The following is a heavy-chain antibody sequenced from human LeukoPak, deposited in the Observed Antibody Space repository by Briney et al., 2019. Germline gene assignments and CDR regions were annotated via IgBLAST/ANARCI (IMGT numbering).Heavy chain of an antibody. D-gene: IGHD3-22*01. CDR2: IIPIFGTA. V-gene: IGHV1-69*05. CDR1: GGTFSSYA. CDR3: AREHYYDSSGYYGY. J-gene: IGHJ4*02. Sequence: GSSVKVSCKASGGTFSSYAISWVRQAPGQGLEWMGEIIPIFGTANYAQKFQGRVTITTDESTSTAYMELSSLRSEDTAVYYCAREHYYDSSGYYGYWGQGTLVTVSS.